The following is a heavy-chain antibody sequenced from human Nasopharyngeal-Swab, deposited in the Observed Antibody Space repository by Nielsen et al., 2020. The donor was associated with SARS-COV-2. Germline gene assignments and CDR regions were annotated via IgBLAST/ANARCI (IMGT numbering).Heavy chain of an antibody. V-gene: IGHV3-23*01. CDR2: ISGADDST. J-gene: IGHJ6*02. D-gene: IGHD5-12*01. CDR3: AKDRDSGDDSGEYYHYYGMDV. CDR1: GFIFKNYA. Sequence: GESLKLSCSASGFIFKNYAMNWVRHAPGRGLECVSAISGADDSTKYADSVKGRFTISRDNSKNTLDLQMNSLRAEDTAMYYCAKDRDSGDDSGEYYHYYGMDVWGQGTTVTVSS.